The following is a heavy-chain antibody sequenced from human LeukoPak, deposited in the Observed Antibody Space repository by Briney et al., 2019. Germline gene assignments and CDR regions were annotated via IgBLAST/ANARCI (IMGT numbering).Heavy chain of an antibody. J-gene: IGHJ4*02. CDR3: AKGDIVEVGCYFDY. Sequence: PGGSLRLSCAASGFTFSSYGMHWVRQAPGKGLEWVAFIRYDGSNKYYADSVKGRFTISRDNSKNTLYLQMNSLRAEDTAVYYCAKGDIVEVGCYFDYWGQGTLVTVSS. CDR1: GFTFSSYG. D-gene: IGHD2-2*01. V-gene: IGHV3-30*02. CDR2: IRYDGSNK.